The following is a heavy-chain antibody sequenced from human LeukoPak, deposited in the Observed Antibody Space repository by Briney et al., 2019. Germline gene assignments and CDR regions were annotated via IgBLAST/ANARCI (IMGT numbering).Heavy chain of an antibody. D-gene: IGHD3-10*01. Sequence: GGSLRLSCAASGFSFKTYGMHWVRQAPGKGLEWVAIIWYDGSNRFYADSVKGRSTISRDNSKSTLYLQMNSLRAEDTAVYFCASGLVGGSFDYWGQGTLVTVFS. J-gene: IGHJ4*02. CDR3: ASGLVGGSFDY. CDR1: GFSFKTYG. CDR2: IWYDGSNR. V-gene: IGHV3-33*03.